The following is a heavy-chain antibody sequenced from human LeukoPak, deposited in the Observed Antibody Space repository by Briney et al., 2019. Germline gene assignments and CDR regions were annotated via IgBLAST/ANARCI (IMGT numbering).Heavy chain of an antibody. CDR1: GYSISSGYY. V-gene: IGHV4-38-2*02. Sequence: PSETLSLTCTVSGYSISSGYYWGWIRQPPGKGLEWIGSIYHSGTTYYNPSLKSRVTISVDTSKNQFSLKLSSVTAADTAVYYCARAGYYGSGTYWYFDLWGRGTLVTVSS. CDR3: ARAGYYGSGTYWYFDL. CDR2: IYHSGTT. D-gene: IGHD3-10*01. J-gene: IGHJ2*01.